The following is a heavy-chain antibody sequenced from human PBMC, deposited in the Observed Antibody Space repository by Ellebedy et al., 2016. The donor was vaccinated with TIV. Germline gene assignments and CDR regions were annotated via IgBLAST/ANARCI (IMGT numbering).Heavy chain of an antibody. CDR2: FSGSGYST. CDR3: AREMDPEALDV. CDR1: GFTYSNHG. Sequence: GESLNISCTVSGFTYSNHGLSWVRQAPGQGLEWVSPFSGSGYSTYYADSVRGRFTISRENAKDSLYLQINSRRAEDTAVYYCAREMDPEALDVWGQGTMVTVSS. V-gene: IGHV3-23*01. J-gene: IGHJ3*01. D-gene: IGHD2-8*01.